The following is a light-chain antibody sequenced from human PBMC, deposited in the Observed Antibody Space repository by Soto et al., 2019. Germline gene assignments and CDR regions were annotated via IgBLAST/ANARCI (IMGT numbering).Light chain of an antibody. CDR2: KAY. CDR1: QSISSW. J-gene: IGKJ1*01. Sequence: DIQMTQSPSTLSASVGDRVTITCRASQSISSWLAWYQQKPGKAPKHLIYKAYSLQSGVPPRFSGSGSGTEFNLNISSLQPDDFATYYCQQYYTYSGKFGQGTKVEIK. CDR3: QQYYTYSGK. V-gene: IGKV1-5*03.